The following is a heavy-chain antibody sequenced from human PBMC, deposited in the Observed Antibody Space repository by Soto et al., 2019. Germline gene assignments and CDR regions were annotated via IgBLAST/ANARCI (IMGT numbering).Heavy chain of an antibody. D-gene: IGHD2-21*01. Sequence: GGSLRLSCAASGFTFSTYGMHWVRQVPGKGLEWVAVIWYDGTNKYYADSVKGRFTIPRDNSKNTLYLQMNSLRAEDTAVYYCAKVFWDYYGMDVWGQGTTVTVSS. J-gene: IGHJ6*02. V-gene: IGHV3-33*06. CDR2: IWYDGTNK. CDR1: GFTFSTYG. CDR3: AKVFWDYYGMDV.